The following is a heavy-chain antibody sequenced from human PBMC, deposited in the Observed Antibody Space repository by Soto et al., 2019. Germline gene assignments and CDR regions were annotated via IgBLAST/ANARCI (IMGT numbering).Heavy chain of an antibody. Sequence: SETLSLTFTVSGGSISSYYWSWIRQPPGKGLEWIWSIDYVGSTFCNWSLESLVTISVDMSKNLFSLKLTSVTATDTAVYLCTGHPALRAVLEGFHXWGQATLVTVSX. J-gene: IGHJ5*02. D-gene: IGHD2-2*01. V-gene: IGHV4-59*05. CDR3: TGHPALRAVLEGFHX. CDR2: IDYVGST. CDR1: GGSISSYY.